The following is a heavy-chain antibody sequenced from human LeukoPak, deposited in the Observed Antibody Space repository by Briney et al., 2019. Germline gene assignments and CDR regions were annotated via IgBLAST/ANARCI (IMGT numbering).Heavy chain of an antibody. CDR3: AVTLYGSGSYYNFDY. CDR1: GXSISSYY. J-gene: IGHJ4*02. D-gene: IGHD3-10*01. V-gene: IGHV4-59*01. Sequence: PSETLSLTCTVSGXSISSYYWSWIRQSPGKGLEWIGYIYYSGSTNYNPSLKSRVTISVDTSKNQFSLKLSSVTAADTAVYYCAVTLYGSGSYYNFDYWGQGTLVTVSS. CDR2: IYYSGST.